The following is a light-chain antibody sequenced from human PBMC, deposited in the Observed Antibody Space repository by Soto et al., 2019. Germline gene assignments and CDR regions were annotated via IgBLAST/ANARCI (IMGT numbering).Light chain of an antibody. CDR3: QQANSIPVT. V-gene: IGKV1D-12*01. CDR2: DAS. CDR1: QGISSW. Sequence: DIQMTQSPSSVSASVGDRVTITCRASQGISSWLAWYQQKPGKAPNLLIYDASTLQSGIPARFSGSGSGTDFTLTISSLEPEDFATYYCQQANSIPVTFGGGTKVELK. J-gene: IGKJ4*02.